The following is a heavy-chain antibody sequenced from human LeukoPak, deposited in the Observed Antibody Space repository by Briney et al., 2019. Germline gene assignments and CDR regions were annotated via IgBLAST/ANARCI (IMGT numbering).Heavy chain of an antibody. CDR3: AKEITMIRGVIKLGFDY. Sequence: GGSLRLSCAVSGFTFSSYAMTWVRQAPGKGLEWVSAICGGGGSTYYADSVKGRFTISRDNSKNTLYLQMNCLRGEHTAVYYFAKEITMIRGVIKLGFDYWGQGTLVTVSS. V-gene: IGHV3-23*01. CDR1: GFTFSSYA. CDR2: ICGGGGST. D-gene: IGHD3-10*01. J-gene: IGHJ4*02.